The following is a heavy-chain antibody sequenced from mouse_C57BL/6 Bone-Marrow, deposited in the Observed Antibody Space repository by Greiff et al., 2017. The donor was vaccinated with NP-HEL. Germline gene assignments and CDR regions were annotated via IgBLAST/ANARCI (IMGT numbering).Heavy chain of an antibody. V-gene: IGHV1-76*01. Sequence: VQLQQSGAELVRPGASVKLSCKASGYTFTDYYINWVKQRPGQGLEWIARIYPGSGNTYYNEKFKGKATLTAEKSSSTAYMQLSSLTSEDSAVYFCARYPFYYYGSSYYAMDYWGQGTSVTVSS. CDR2: IYPGSGNT. CDR1: GYTFTDYY. CDR3: ARYPFYYYGSSYYAMDY. D-gene: IGHD1-1*01. J-gene: IGHJ4*01.